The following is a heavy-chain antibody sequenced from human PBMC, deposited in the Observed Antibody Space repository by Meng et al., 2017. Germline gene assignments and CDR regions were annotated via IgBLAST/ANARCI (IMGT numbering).Heavy chain of an antibody. CDR2: INPHSGGT. CDR1: VYTFTDSY. Sequence: VELGQSGPEGKKPGASGKVSYNASVYTFTDSYFHWVRQAPGQGLEWMGWINPHSGGTYFAQNFQGRVTLTSDTSISTAYMELSRLRSDDTAMYYCARRVAVAGNTSRVRWFDPWGQGTLVTVSS. V-gene: IGHV1-2*02. J-gene: IGHJ5*02. CDR3: ARRVAVAGNTSRVRWFDP. D-gene: IGHD6-19*01.